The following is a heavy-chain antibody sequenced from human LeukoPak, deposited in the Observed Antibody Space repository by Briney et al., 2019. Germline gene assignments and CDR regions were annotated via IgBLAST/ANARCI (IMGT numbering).Heavy chain of an antibody. CDR3: ARDQWELDWFDP. CDR1: GGSISSGSYY. V-gene: IGHV4-61*02. J-gene: IGHJ5*02. CDR2: IYTSGST. Sequence: SETLSLTCTVSGGSISSGSYYWSWIRQPAGKGLEWIGRIYTSGSTNYNPSLKSRVTISVDTSKNQFSLKLSSVTAADTAVYYCARDQWELDWFDPWGQGTLVTVSS. D-gene: IGHD1-26*01.